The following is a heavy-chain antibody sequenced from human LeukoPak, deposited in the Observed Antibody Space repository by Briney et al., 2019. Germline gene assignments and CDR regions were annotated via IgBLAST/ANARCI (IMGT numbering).Heavy chain of an antibody. J-gene: IGHJ4*02. V-gene: IGHV4-59*12. CDR2: IYYGGST. D-gene: IGHD4-11*01. CDR1: GGSISSYY. Sequence: SETLSLTCTVSGGSISSYYWSWIRQPPGKGLEWIGYIYYGGSTNYNPSLKSRVAISVDTSKNQFSLKLSSVTAADTAVYYCARGGTHTTGWGQGTLVTVSS. CDR3: ARGGTHTTG.